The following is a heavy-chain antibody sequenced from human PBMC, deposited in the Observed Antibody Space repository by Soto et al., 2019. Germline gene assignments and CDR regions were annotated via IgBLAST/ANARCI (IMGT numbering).Heavy chain of an antibody. Sequence: GGSLRLSCTTSGFTFGDYAMSWFRQAPGKGLEWIGYIRSNTYGGTTEYAASVKGRFTISRDDSKRVAHLQMNSLETEDTAVYFCPRRKYIDSWGQGTLVTVSS. CDR3: PRRKYIDS. V-gene: IGHV3-49*03. D-gene: IGHD6-6*01. J-gene: IGHJ4*02. CDR2: IRSNTYGGTT. CDR1: GFTFGDYA.